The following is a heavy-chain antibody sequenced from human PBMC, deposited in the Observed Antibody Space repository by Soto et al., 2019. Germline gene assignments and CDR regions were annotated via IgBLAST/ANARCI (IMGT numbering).Heavy chain of an antibody. CDR2: INPSGGRT. Sequence: ASVKVSCKASGYTFSNYYVHWVRQAPGQGLEWMGIINPSGGRTSHAQKFQGSVTMTSDTSTSTVYMELSSLTSDDTAVYYCAREFYTRSGCYGSFDLWGQGTLVTVSS. J-gene: IGHJ4*02. CDR3: AREFYTRSGCYGSFDL. D-gene: IGHD1-26*01. CDR1: GYTFSNYY. V-gene: IGHV1-46*01.